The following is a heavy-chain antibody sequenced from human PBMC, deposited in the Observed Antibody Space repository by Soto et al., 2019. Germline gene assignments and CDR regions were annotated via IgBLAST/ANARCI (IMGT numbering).Heavy chain of an antibody. D-gene: IGHD3-3*01. CDR2: ISSTSSYI. V-gene: IGHV3-21*01. CDR1: GFTFSSYS. Sequence: KPGGSLRLSCAASGFTFSSYSMNWVRQAPVKGLEWVSFISSTSSYIYYADSVKGRFTVSRDNAKNLLYLQMNGLRADDTAVYYCARDPLPEFWRGATDFHSYGMDVWGQGTTVTVSS. CDR3: ARDPLPEFWRGATDFHSYGMDV. J-gene: IGHJ6*02.